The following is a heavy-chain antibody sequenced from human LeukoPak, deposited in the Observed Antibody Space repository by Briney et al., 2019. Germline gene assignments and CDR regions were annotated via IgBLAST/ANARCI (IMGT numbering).Heavy chain of an antibody. CDR1: GGSISSSSYY. CDR3: ARVVVGGYFDY. Sequence: SETLSLTCTVSGGSISSSSYYWGWIRQPPGKGLEWIGSIYYSGSTYYNPSLKSRVTISVDTSKNQFSLKLSSVTAADTAVYYCARVVVGGYFDYWGQGTLVTVSS. V-gene: IGHV4-39*07. J-gene: IGHJ4*02. CDR2: IYYSGST. D-gene: IGHD2-15*01.